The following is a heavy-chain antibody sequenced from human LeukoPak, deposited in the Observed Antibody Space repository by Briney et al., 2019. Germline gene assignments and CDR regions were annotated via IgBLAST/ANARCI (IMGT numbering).Heavy chain of an antibody. J-gene: IGHJ4*02. CDR3: ARVGDRSGNGYSH. V-gene: IGHV3-64*01. D-gene: IGHD2-2*03. Sequence: GGSLRLSCPASGFTISRSSMHWVRQAPGKGLEFVSAISRSGGNTYYANSVKGRFTISRDTSKNTLYLQVGSLRVEDMAVYYCARVGDRSGNGYSHWGQGTLVTVSS. CDR2: ISRSGGNT. CDR1: GFTISRSS.